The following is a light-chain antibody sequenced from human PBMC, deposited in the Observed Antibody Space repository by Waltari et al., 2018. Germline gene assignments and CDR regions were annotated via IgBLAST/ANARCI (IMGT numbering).Light chain of an antibody. CDR3: ATWDDRLTDVV. V-gene: IGLV1-44*01. Sequence: QSVLTQPPSVSGTPGQRVTISSSVSYSNLRTNTSTRYQQLPGTAPKLLIYSNDYRPSGVPDRFSGSKSGTSASLAISGLQSEDEADYYCATWDDRLTDVVFGGGTRVTVL. CDR2: SND. CDR1: YSNLRTNT. J-gene: IGLJ2*01.